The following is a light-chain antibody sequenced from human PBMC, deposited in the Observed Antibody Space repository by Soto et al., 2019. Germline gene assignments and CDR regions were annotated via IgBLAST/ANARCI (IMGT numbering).Light chain of an antibody. V-gene: IGLV1-40*01. CDR1: SSNIGAGYD. CDR2: GNN. CDR3: QSYDSGLSGPHVV. J-gene: IGLJ2*01. Sequence: QSVLTQPPSVSGAPGQRVTISCTGSSSNIGAGYDVHWYQQLPGTAPKLLIYGNNNRPSGVPDRFFGSKFGTSASLAITGLQAEDEADYYCQSYDSGLSGPHVVFGGGTKLTVL.